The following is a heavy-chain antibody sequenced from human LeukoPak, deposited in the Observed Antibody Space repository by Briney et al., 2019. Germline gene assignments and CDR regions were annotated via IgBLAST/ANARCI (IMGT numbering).Heavy chain of an antibody. J-gene: IGHJ1*01. Sequence: PSQTLSLTCTVSGGSISSGDYYWSWIRQPPGKGLEWIGYIYYSGSTYYNPSLKSRVTISVDTSKNQFSLKLSSVTAADTAVYYCAREKPSQGYFQHWGQGNLVTVSS. CDR3: AREKPSQGYFQH. CDR1: GGSISSGDYY. D-gene: IGHD1-14*01. CDR2: IYYSGST. V-gene: IGHV4-30-4*01.